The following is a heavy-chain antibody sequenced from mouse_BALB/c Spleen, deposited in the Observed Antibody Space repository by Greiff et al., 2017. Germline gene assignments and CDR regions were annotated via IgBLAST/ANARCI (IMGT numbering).Heavy chain of an antibody. CDR2: ISSGGSYT. CDR3: ARWYDYDVDYFDY. CDR1: GFTFSSYA. V-gene: IGHV5-9-3*01. D-gene: IGHD2-4*01. Sequence: EVKLMESGGGLVKPGGSLKLSCAASGFTFSSYAMSWVRQTPEKGLEWVATISSGGSYTYYPDSVKGRFTISRDHAKNTLYLQMSSLRSEDTAMYYCARWYDYDVDYFDYWGQGTTLTVSS. J-gene: IGHJ2*01.